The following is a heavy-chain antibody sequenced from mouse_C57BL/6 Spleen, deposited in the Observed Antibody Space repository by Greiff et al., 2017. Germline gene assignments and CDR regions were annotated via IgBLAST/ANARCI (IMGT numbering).Heavy chain of an antibody. CDR3: AREGTYYFDY. Sequence: VQLQQPGAELVRPGTSVKLSCKASGYTFTSYWMHWVKQRPGQGLEWIGVIDPSDSYTNYNQKFKGKATLPIDTSSSTAYMQRSSLTSEDSAVYYCAREGTYYFDYWGQGTTLTVSS. CDR1: GYTFTSYW. J-gene: IGHJ2*01. D-gene: IGHD3-3*01. CDR2: IDPSDSYT. V-gene: IGHV1-59*01.